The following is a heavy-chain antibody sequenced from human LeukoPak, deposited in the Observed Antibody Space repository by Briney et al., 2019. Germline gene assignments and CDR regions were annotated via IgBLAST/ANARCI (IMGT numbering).Heavy chain of an antibody. CDR3: ARGRTMVRGVISYYYYYYMDV. CDR2: INHSGST. J-gene: IGHJ6*03. Sequence: SETLSLTCAVYGGSFSGYYWSWIRQPPGKGLEWIGEINHSGSTNYNPSLKGRVTISVDTSKNQFSLKLSSVTAADTAVYYCARGRTMVRGVISYYYYYYMDVWGKGTTVTVSS. D-gene: IGHD3-10*01. V-gene: IGHV4-34*01. CDR1: GGSFSGYY.